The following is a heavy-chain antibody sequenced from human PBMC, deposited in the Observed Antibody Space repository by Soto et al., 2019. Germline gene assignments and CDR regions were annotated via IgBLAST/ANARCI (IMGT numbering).Heavy chain of an antibody. D-gene: IGHD6-19*01. V-gene: IGHV3-23*01. CDR3: AKEAEYSSGWYFDY. CDR2: ISGGGGST. Sequence: GGSLRLSCAASGFTFSNDAMSWVRQAPGKGLEWVSSISGGGGSTYYADSVKGRFTISRDNSKNTLFLQMNSLRADDTAVYYCAKEAEYSSGWYFDYWGQGTLVTVS. CDR1: GFTFSNDA. J-gene: IGHJ4*02.